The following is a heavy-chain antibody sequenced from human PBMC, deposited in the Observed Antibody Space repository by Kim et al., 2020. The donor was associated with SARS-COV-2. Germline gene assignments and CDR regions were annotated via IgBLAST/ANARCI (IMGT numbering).Heavy chain of an antibody. Sequence: SGPTLVNPTQTLTLTCTFSGFSLSTSGVGVGWIRQPPGKALEWLALIFWDDDKRYSPSLKTRLTITKDTSKNQVVLTMTNMDPVDTATYYCAHLVGKAKVLLWCGDLYYGVDVWGKGTTVTVSS. CDR1: GFSLSTSGVG. CDR3: AHLVGKAKVLLWCGDLYYGVDV. CDR2: IFWDDDK. V-gene: IGHV2-5*02. D-gene: IGHD3-10*01. J-gene: IGHJ6*04.